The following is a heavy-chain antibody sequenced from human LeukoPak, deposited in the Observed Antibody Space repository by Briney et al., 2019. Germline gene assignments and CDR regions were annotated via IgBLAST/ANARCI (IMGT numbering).Heavy chain of an antibody. CDR3: ARGPTKNYFDY. V-gene: IGHV4-59*01. Sequence: SETLSLNCTVSGGSINSYYWSWIRQPPGKELEWIGYIYYSGSTNYNPSLKSRVTISIDMSKNQFSLKLRSVTAADTAVYYCARGPTKNYFDYWGQGTLVTVSS. CDR1: GGSINSYY. J-gene: IGHJ4*02. CDR2: IYYSGST.